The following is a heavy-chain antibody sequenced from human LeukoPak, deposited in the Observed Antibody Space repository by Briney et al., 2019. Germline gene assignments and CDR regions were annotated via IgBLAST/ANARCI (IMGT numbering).Heavy chain of an antibody. CDR2: FDLEDGET. J-gene: IGHJ4*02. V-gene: IGHV1-24*01. CDR1: GYTLTELS. D-gene: IGHD2-21*01. CDR3: ARLGVEDY. Sequence: ASVKVSCKVSGYTLTELSMHWVRQAPGKGLEWMGGFDLEDGETIYAQKFQGRVTMTRDTSISTAYMEVSRLRYDDTAVYYCARLGVEDYWGQGTLVTVSS.